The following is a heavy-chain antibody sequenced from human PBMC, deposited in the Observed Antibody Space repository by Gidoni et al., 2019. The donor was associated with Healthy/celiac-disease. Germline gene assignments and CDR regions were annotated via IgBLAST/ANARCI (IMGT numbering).Heavy chain of an antibody. CDR3: ARQVRYSSSWHYWYFDL. Sequence: QLQLQESGPGLVKPSETLSLTCTVSGGSISSSSYYWGWIRQPPGKGLEWIGSIYYSGSTYYNPSLKSRVTISVDTSKNQFSLKLSSVTAADTAVYYCARQVRYSSSWHYWYFDLWGRGTLVTVSS. V-gene: IGHV4-39*01. D-gene: IGHD6-13*01. CDR1: GGSISSSSYY. J-gene: IGHJ2*01. CDR2: IYYSGST.